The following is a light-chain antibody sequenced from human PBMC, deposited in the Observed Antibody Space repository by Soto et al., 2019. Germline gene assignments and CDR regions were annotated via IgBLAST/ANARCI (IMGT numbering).Light chain of an antibody. CDR1: SGDAGDYNS. CDR3: SSYTTSGTQGV. J-gene: IGLJ1*01. V-gene: IGLV2-14*01. CDR2: EVS. Sequence: QSALTQPASVSGSDGQSITISCTGTSGDAGDYNSVSWYQQRPGKAPKLMIYEVSSRPSGVSNRFSGSKSGTTASLTISGLQGDDEGDYYCSSYTTSGTQGVFGTGTKVTVL.